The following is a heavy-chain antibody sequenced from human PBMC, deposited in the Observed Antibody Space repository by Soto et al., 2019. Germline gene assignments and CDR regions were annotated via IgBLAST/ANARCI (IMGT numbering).Heavy chain of an antibody. CDR1: GGSFNNYY. V-gene: IGHV4-34*02. J-gene: IGHJ4*02. D-gene: IGHD2-15*01. Sequence: QVQLQQWGAGLLKPSETLSLTCAVYGGSFNNYYWTWIRQPPGKGLEWIGEINYSGSTNYHPSLKSRVAISADTSKHQFSLEVNSVTAADTALYYCVRSKRWSTYDNWGQGTLVTVSS. CDR3: VRSKRWSTYDN. CDR2: INYSGST.